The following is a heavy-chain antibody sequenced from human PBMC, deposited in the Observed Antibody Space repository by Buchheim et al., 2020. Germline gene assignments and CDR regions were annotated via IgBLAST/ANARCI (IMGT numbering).Heavy chain of an antibody. J-gene: IGHJ4*02. V-gene: IGHV3-7*01. Sequence: EVQLVESGGGLVQPGGSLRLSCAASGFTFSSYWMSWVRQAPGKGLEWVANIKQDGSEKYYVDSVKGRFTISRDNDKHSLYLQMNSLRAEDTAVYYCARDFPVYYGSGSYPDYWGQGTL. CDR2: IKQDGSEK. CDR3: ARDFPVYYGSGSYPDY. D-gene: IGHD3-10*01. CDR1: GFTFSSYW.